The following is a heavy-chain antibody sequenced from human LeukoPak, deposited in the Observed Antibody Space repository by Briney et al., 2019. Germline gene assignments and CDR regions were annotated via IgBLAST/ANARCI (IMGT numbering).Heavy chain of an antibody. CDR1: GGSFSGYY. D-gene: IGHD2-2*01. J-gene: IGHJ3*02. CDR2: INHSGST. V-gene: IGHV4-34*01. Sequence: SETLSLTCAVYGGSFSGYYWSWLRQPPGKGLAWIGEINHSGSTNYNPSLKSRVTISVDTSKNQFSLKLSSVTAADTAVYYCATSKYQLLLDAFDIWGQGTMVTVSS. CDR3: ATSKYQLLLDAFDI.